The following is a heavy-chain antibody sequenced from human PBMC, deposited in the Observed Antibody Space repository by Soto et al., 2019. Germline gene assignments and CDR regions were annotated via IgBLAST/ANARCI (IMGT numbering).Heavy chain of an antibody. J-gene: IGHJ5*02. Sequence: QVQLVQSGAEVKKPGSSVKVSCKASGGTFSSYTISWVRQAPGQGLEWMGRIIPILGIANYAQKFQGRVTITADKSTSTAYMELSSLRSEDTAVYYWARWDYDKVLYNWFDPWGQGTLVTVSS. CDR3: ARWDYDKVLYNWFDP. D-gene: IGHD3-22*01. V-gene: IGHV1-69*02. CDR2: IIPILGIA. CDR1: GGTFSSYT.